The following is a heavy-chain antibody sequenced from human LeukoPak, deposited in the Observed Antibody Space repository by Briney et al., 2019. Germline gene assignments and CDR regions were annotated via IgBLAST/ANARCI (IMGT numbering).Heavy chain of an antibody. Sequence: SETLSLTCAVYGGSFSGYYWSWIRQSPGKGLEWIGEINHSGSTNYNPSLKSRVTISVDTSKNQSSLKLSSVTAADTAVYYCARGYCSGGSCYSQFADYWGQGTLVTVSS. J-gene: IGHJ4*02. CDR3: ARGYCSGGSCYSQFADY. CDR2: INHSGST. V-gene: IGHV4-34*01. CDR1: GGSFSGYY. D-gene: IGHD2-15*01.